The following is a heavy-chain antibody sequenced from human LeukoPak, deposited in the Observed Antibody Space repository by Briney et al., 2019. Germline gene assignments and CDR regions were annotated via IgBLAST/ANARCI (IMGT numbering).Heavy chain of an antibody. CDR2: ISWNSGSI. D-gene: IGHD2-2*01. CDR1: GFTFDDYA. Sequence: GRSLRLSCAASGFTFDDYAMHWVRQAPGKGLEWVSGISWNSGSIGYADSVKGRFTVSRDNAKNSLYLQMNSLRAEDTALYYCAKGRDKYQLLSKNWFDPWGQGTLVTVSS. CDR3: AKGRDKYQLLSKNWFDP. J-gene: IGHJ5*02. V-gene: IGHV3-9*01.